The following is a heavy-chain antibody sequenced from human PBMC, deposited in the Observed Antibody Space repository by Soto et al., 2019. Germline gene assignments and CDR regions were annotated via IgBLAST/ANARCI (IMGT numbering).Heavy chain of an antibody. D-gene: IGHD3-3*01. CDR1: GFTFSGSA. Sequence: LLGGSLRLSCAASGFTFSGSAMHWVRQASGKGLEWVGRIRSKANSYATAYAASVKGRFTISRDDSKNTAYLQMNSLKTEDTAVNYCTRHDSNYDFWSGSPRRYGRDVWAKGPRSPSP. CDR2: IRSKANSYAT. CDR3: TRHDSNYDFWSGSPRRYGRDV. J-gene: IGHJ6*02. V-gene: IGHV3-73*01.